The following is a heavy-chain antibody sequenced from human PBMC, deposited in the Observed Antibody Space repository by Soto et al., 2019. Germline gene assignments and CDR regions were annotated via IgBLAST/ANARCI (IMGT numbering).Heavy chain of an antibody. V-gene: IGHV3-48*02. Sequence: EVQLVESGGGLVQPGGSLRVSCAASGFTFSSYSINWVRQAPGKGLECVSYISGSSTIYYAGSVKGRFTIPRDNAKNSLYLQMNSLRDEDTAVYYCARVGLGLFGMDVWGQGTTVTVSS. D-gene: IGHD3-16*01. CDR3: ARVGLGLFGMDV. J-gene: IGHJ6*02. CDR2: ISGSSTI. CDR1: GFTFSSYS.